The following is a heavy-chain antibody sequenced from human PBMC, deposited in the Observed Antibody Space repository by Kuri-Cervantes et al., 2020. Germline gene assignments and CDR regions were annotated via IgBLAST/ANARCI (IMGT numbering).Heavy chain of an antibody. V-gene: IGHV4-34*01. CDR2: INHSGST. CDR1: GGSFSGYY. D-gene: IGHD2-15*01. J-gene: IGHJ4*02. Sequence: GSLRLSCAVYGGSFSGYYWSWIRQPPGKGLEWIGEINHSGSTNYNPSLKSRVTISVDTSKNQFSLKLSSVTAADTAVYYCARGPRRSTFDYWGQGTLVTVSS. CDR3: ARGPRRSTFDY.